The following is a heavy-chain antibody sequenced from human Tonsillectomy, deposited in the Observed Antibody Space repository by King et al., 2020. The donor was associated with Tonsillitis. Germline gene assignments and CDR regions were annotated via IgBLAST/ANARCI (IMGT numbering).Heavy chain of an antibody. D-gene: IGHD6-13*01. V-gene: IGHV3-23*04. Sequence: VQLVESGGGLVQSGGSLRLSCAASGFTFNSYAMNWVRQVPGMGLEWVSTISGSGGNTYYADSVKGRFTISRDNFQNTLYLQMNSLRAEDTAVYYCAKGPGYAAAGTGSKFDYGGLGTLVTVSS. CDR2: ISGSGGNT. CDR1: GFTFNSYA. J-gene: IGHJ4*02. CDR3: AKGPGYAAAGTGSKFDY.